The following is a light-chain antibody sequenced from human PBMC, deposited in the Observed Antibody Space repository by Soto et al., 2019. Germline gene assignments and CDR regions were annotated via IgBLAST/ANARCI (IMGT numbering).Light chain of an antibody. V-gene: IGKV1-33*01. Sequence: DIQMTQSPSSLSASVGDRVTITCQASQDISNYLNWYQQKPGKAPKLLIYDASNLESGVPSRFSGSGSGTEFTLTISSPQPDDFATDYCQNYNSYSEACGQGTKVDIK. CDR2: DAS. CDR3: QNYNSYSEA. CDR1: QDISNY. J-gene: IGKJ1*01.